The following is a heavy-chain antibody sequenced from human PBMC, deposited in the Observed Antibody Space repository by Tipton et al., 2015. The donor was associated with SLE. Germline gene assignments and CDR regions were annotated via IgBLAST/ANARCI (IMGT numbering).Heavy chain of an antibody. Sequence: SLRLSCAASGFTFSSYWMSWVRQAPGKGLEWVSAISGSGGSTYYADSVKGRFTISRDNSKNTLYLQMNSLRAEDTAVYYCAKDLDGSGSPRGMDVWGQGTTVTVSS. D-gene: IGHD3-10*01. V-gene: IGHV3-23*01. CDR2: ISGSGGST. CDR3: AKDLDGSGSPRGMDV. CDR1: GFTFSSYW. J-gene: IGHJ6*02.